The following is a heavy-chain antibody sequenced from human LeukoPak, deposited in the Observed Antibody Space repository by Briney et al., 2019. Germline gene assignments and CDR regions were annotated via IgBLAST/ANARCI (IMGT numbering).Heavy chain of an antibody. Sequence: GGSLRLSCAASGFTFSSYAMSWVRQAPGKGLEWVSAISGSGGSTYYADSVKGRFTISRDNSKNTLYLQMNSLRAEDTAVYYCAPYSSGWYMYYWGQGTLVTVSS. CDR3: APYSSGWYMYY. V-gene: IGHV3-23*01. CDR1: GFTFSSYA. CDR2: ISGSGGST. J-gene: IGHJ4*02. D-gene: IGHD6-19*01.